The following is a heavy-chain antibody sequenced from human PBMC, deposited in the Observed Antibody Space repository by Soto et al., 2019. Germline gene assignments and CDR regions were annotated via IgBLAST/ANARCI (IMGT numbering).Heavy chain of an antibody. J-gene: IGHJ4*02. V-gene: IGHV3-33*01. D-gene: IGHD3-22*01. CDR2: IWYDGSNK. Sequence: QVQLVESGGGVVQPGRSLRLSCAASGFTFSSYGMHWVRQAPGKGLEWVAVIWYDGSNKYYADSVKGRFTISRDNSKNTLYLQMNSLRAEDTAGYYCARGYYDSSGWDYWGQGTLVTVSS. CDR1: GFTFSSYG. CDR3: ARGYYDSSGWDY.